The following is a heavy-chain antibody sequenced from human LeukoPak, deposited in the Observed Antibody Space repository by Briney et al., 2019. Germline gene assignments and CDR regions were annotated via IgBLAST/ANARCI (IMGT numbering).Heavy chain of an antibody. CDR2: ISYDGGNK. Sequence: GGSLRLSCAASGFTFSSYAMHWVRQAPGKGLEWVAVISYDGGNKYYADSVKGRFTISRDNAKNSLYLQMNSLRAEDTAVYYCARDPGEKAFDIWGQGTMVTVSS. J-gene: IGHJ3*02. V-gene: IGHV3-30*04. CDR1: GFTFSSYA. CDR3: ARDPGEKAFDI. D-gene: IGHD4-17*01.